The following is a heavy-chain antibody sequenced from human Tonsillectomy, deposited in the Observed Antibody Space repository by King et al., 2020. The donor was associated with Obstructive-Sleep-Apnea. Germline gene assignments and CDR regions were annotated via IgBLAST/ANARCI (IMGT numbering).Heavy chain of an antibody. V-gene: IGHV4-59*01. CDR1: GGSISSYY. J-gene: IGHJ4*02. CDR2: IYYSGST. D-gene: IGHD6-19*01. Sequence: VQLQESGPGLVKPSETLSLTCTVSGGSISSYYWSWIRQPPGKGLEWIGYIYYSGSTNYNPSLKSRVTISVDTSKNQFSLKLSSVTAADTAVYYCAEVAYSSGWYGGGSFDYWGQGTLVTVSS. CDR3: AEVAYSSGWYGGGSFDY.